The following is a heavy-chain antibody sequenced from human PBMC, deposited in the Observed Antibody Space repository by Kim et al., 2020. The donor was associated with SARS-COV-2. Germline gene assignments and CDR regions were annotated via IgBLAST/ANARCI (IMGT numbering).Heavy chain of an antibody. CDR2: ISWNSGSI. CDR3: AKDMGGGYCSGGSCYLRDNYFDY. CDR1: GFTFDDYA. Sequence: GGSLRLSCAASGFTFDDYAMHWVRQAPGKGLEWVSGISWNSGSIGYADSVKGRFTISRDNAKNSLYLQMNSLRAEDTALYYCAKDMGGGYCSGGSCYLRDNYFDYWGQGTLVTVSS. D-gene: IGHD2-15*01. J-gene: IGHJ4*02. V-gene: IGHV3-9*01.